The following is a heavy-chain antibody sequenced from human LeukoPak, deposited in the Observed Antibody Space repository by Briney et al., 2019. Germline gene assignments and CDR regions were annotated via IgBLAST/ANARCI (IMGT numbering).Heavy chain of an antibody. V-gene: IGHV3-30*14. J-gene: IGHJ3*02. CDR3: ARSDQGAFDI. Sequence: GGSLRLSCAASGFTFSSYAMHWVRQAPGKGLEWVAVISYDGSNKYYADSVKGRFTISRDNSKNTLYLQMNSLRAEDTAVYYCARSDQGAFDIWGQGTMVTVSS. CDR2: ISYDGSNK. CDR1: GFTFSSYA.